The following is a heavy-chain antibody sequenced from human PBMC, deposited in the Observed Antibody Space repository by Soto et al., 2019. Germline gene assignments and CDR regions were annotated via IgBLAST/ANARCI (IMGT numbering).Heavy chain of an antibody. Sequence: GASVKVSCKASGGTFSSYAIGWVRQAPGQGLEWMGGIIPIFDTADYAQKFQGRVTITADESTNTAYMELSSLRSEDTAVYYCAGHSSGVPGYYYGMDVWGQGTTVTVS. D-gene: IGHD3-22*01. CDR1: GGTFSSYA. J-gene: IGHJ6*02. CDR3: AGHSSGVPGYYYGMDV. V-gene: IGHV1-69*13. CDR2: IIPIFDTA.